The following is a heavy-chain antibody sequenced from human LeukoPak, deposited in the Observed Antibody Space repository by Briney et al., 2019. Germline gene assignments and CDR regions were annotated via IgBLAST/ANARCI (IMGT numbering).Heavy chain of an antibody. D-gene: IGHD3-22*01. V-gene: IGHV4-59*12. CDR1: GGAFSGYY. J-gene: IGHJ3*02. Sequence: SETLSLTCAVYGGAFSGYYWSWIRQPPGKGLEWIGYIYYSGSTNYNPSLKSRVTISVDTSKNQFSLKLSSVTAADTAVYYCARGGDSSGPIPDIWGQGTMVTVSS. CDR2: IYYSGST. CDR3: ARGGDSSGPIPDI.